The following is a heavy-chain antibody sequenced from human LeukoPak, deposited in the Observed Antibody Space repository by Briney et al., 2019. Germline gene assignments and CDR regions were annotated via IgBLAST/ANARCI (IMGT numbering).Heavy chain of an antibody. CDR2: INHSGST. Sequence: SETLSLTCAVYGGSLSGYYWSWIRQPPGKGLEWIGEINHSGSTNYNPSLKSRVTISVDTSKNQFSLKLSSVTAADTAVYYCARGLWYSSSWYGLGYWGQGTLVTVSS. V-gene: IGHV4-34*01. CDR1: GGSLSGYY. CDR3: ARGLWYSSSWYGLGY. D-gene: IGHD6-13*01. J-gene: IGHJ4*02.